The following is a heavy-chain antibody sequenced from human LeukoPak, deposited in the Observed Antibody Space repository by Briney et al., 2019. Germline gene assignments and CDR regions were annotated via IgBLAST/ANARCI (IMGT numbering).Heavy chain of an antibody. CDR1: GYTFTSYG. D-gene: IGHD5-24*01. J-gene: IGHJ4*02. V-gene: IGHV1-18*01. CDR2: ISAYNGNT. CDR3: ARTSMATIKQHFDY. Sequence: ASVKASRKASGYTFTSYGISWVRQAPGQGLEWMGWISAYNGNTNYAQKLQGRVTMTTDTSTSTAYMELRSLRSDDTAVYYCARTSMATIKQHFDYWGQGTLVTVSS.